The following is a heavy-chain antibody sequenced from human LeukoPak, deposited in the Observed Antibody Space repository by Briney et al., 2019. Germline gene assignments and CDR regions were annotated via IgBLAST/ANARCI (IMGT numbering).Heavy chain of an antibody. J-gene: IGHJ4*02. CDR3: ALKMGYSSSWYPY. CDR2: IYYSGST. V-gene: IGHV4-59*12. CDR1: GGSINSFY. Sequence: SETLSLTCTVSGGSINSFYWTWIRQPPGKGLEWIGYIYYSGSTYYNPSLKSRVTISVDTSKNQFSLKLSSVTAADTAVYYCALKMGYSSSWYPYWGQGTLVTVSS. D-gene: IGHD6-13*01.